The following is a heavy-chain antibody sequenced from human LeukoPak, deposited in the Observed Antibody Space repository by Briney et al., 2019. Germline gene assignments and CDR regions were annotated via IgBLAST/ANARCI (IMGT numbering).Heavy chain of an antibody. CDR3: VRDFDYGDGFDY. V-gene: IGHV3-72*01. J-gene: IGHJ4*02. D-gene: IGHD4-17*01. CDR2: TRNEADSYIT. CDR1: GFIFSDRY. Sequence: QPGGSLRLSCAASGFIFSDRYMDWVRQAPGKGLEWVGRTRNEADSYITEYAASVKGRFTISRDNSKNSLYLQMNSLKTEDTAVYYSVRDFDYGDGFDYWGQGTLVTVSS.